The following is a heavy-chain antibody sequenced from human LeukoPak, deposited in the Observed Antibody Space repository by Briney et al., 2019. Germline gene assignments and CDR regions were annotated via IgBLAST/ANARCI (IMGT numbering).Heavy chain of an antibody. CDR2: IYYSGST. CDR1: GGSISSYY. Sequence: SETLSLTCTVSGGSISSYYWSWIRQPPGKGLEWIGYIYYSGSTNYNPSLKSRVTISVDTSKNRFSLKLSSVTAADTAVYYCARDGYSSGWYVVGAFDIWGQGTMVTVSS. V-gene: IGHV4-59*01. D-gene: IGHD6-19*01. J-gene: IGHJ3*02. CDR3: ARDGYSSGWYVVGAFDI.